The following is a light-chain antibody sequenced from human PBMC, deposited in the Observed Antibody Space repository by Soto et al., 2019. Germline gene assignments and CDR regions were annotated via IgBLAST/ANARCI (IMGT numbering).Light chain of an antibody. J-gene: IGLJ3*02. CDR2: NNN. CDR3: ATWDDSLNARGV. CDR1: RSNIGNNA. V-gene: IGLV1-44*01. Sequence: QAVVTQPPSASGTPGQRVTISCSGSRSNIGNNAVTWYQQFPGTAPKLLIYNNNQRPSGVPGRFSGSKSGTSASLAISGLQCEDESDYYCATWDDSLNARGVFGGGTKLTV.